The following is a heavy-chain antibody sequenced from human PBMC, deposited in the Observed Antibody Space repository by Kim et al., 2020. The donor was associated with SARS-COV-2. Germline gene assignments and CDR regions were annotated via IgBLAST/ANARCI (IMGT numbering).Heavy chain of an antibody. Sequence: GGSLRLSCVASGFTSSIYWMSWVRQTPGKGLEWVANIKDDGSQKYYVDAVKGRFTITRDNGKNSVYLQMNSLRGEDTAVYYCVRDIGGMRRPDKWGQGTLVTVSS. CDR3: VRDIGGMRRPDK. J-gene: IGHJ4*02. D-gene: IGHD3-3*01. CDR2: IKDDGSQK. V-gene: IGHV3-7*03. CDR1: GFTSSIYW.